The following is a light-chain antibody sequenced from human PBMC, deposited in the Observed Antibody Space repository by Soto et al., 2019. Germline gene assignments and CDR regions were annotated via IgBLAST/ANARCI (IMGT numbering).Light chain of an antibody. CDR1: RTDVDGHDY. CDR3: SSYTASAPFYV. CDR2: AVH. J-gene: IGLJ1*01. Sequence: QSALTQPASVSGSPGQSITISCTGARTDVDGHDYVSWYQQHPGQAPKLMIFAVHNRPSGVSSRFSGSKSGDTASLTISGLQAEDDGDYYCSSYTASAPFYVFGTGTKVTVL. V-gene: IGLV2-14*03.